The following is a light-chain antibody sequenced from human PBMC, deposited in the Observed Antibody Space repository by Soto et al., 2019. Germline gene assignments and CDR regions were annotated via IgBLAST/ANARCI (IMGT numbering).Light chain of an antibody. CDR2: EVN. Sequence: QSALTQPASVSGSPGQSITISCTGTSSDIGGYNFVSWYQHHPGTAPKLMIYEVNNRPSGVSSRFSGSKSGNTASLTISGLQNEDEADYYCSSFTTSSTLVVFGGGTKLTVL. CDR1: SSDIGGYNF. J-gene: IGLJ2*01. V-gene: IGLV2-14*01. CDR3: SSFTTSSTLVV.